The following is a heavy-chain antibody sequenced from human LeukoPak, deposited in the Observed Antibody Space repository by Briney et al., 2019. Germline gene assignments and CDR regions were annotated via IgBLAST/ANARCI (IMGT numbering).Heavy chain of an antibody. Sequence: GGSLRLSCAASGFTVSSNYMSWVRQAPGKGLEWVSVIYSGGSTYYADSVKGRITISRHNSKNTLYLQMNSLRAEDTAVYYCARVRYGDYVYYFDYWGQGTLVTVSS. CDR3: ARVRYGDYVYYFDY. CDR1: GFTVSSNY. J-gene: IGHJ4*02. V-gene: IGHV3-53*04. D-gene: IGHD4-17*01. CDR2: IYSGGST.